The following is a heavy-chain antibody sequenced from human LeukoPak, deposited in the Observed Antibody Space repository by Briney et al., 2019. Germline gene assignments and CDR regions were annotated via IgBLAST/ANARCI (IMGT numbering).Heavy chain of an antibody. D-gene: IGHD3-22*01. CDR3: ARGYYDSSGEFDY. CDR2: IYSGGST. Sequence: SGGSLRLSCAASGFTVSSNYMSWVRQAPGKGLEWVSVIYSGGSTYYADSVKGRFTISRDNSKNTLYLQVNSLRAEDTAVYYCARGYYDSSGEFDYWGQGTLVTVSS. CDR1: GFTVSSNY. V-gene: IGHV3-66*01. J-gene: IGHJ4*02.